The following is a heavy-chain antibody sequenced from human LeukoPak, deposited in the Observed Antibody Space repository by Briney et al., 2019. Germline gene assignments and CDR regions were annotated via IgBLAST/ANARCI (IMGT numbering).Heavy chain of an antibody. V-gene: IGHV4-39*01. CDR3: ARQTGSGLFILP. CDR1: GGSFSGYY. Sequence: PSETLSLTCAVYGGSFSGYYWGWIRQPPGKGLEWIGSIYYSGNTYYNASLKSQVSISIDTSKKQFSLRLTSVPAADTAVNYCARQTGSGLFILPGGQGTLVTVSS. CDR2: IYYSGNT. D-gene: IGHD3/OR15-3a*01. J-gene: IGHJ4*02.